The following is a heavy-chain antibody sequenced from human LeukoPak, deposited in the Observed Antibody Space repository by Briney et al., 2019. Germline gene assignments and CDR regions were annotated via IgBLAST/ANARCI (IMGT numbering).Heavy chain of an antibody. CDR1: GGTFSSYA. V-gene: IGHV1-69*13. CDR3: ARGSIAARKAAQNDY. Sequence: ASVKVSCKASGGTFSSYAISWVRQAPGQGLEWMGGIIPIFGTANYAQKFQGRVTITADESTSTAYMELSSLRSEDTAVCYCARGSIAARKAAQNDYWGQGTLVTVSS. D-gene: IGHD6-6*01. CDR2: IIPIFGTA. J-gene: IGHJ4*02.